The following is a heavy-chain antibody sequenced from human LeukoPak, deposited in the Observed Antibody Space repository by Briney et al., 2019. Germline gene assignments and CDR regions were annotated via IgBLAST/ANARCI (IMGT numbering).Heavy chain of an antibody. Sequence: GGSLRLSCAVSGFTFSSDSMNWVRQAPGKGLEWVSYISSSSRTIYYADSVKGRFTISRDNAKNSLYLQMNRLRAEDTAVYYCARGQESTVNPLYYYYYMDVWGKGTTVTVSS. CDR2: ISSSSRTI. V-gene: IGHV3-48*04. J-gene: IGHJ6*03. CDR3: ARGQESTVNPLYYYYYMDV. D-gene: IGHD4-11*01. CDR1: GFTFSSDS.